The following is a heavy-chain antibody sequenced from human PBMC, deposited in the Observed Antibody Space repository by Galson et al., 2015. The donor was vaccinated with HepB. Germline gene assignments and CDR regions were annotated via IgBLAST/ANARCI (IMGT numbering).Heavy chain of an antibody. V-gene: IGHV3-30-3*01. CDR2: ISYDGSNK. CDR1: GFTFSSYA. J-gene: IGHJ3*02. CDR3: ARDGSRGATTAGAFDI. Sequence: SLRLSCAASGFTFSSYAMHWVRQAPGKGLEWVAVISYDGSNKYYADSVKGRFTISRDNSKNTLYLQMNSLRAEDTAVYYCARDGSRGATTAGAFDIWGQGTMVTVSS. D-gene: IGHD1-26*01.